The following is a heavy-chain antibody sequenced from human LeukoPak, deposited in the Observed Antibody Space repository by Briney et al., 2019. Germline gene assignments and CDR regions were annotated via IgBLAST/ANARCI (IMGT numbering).Heavy chain of an antibody. D-gene: IGHD3-10*01. V-gene: IGHV3-48*03. CDR1: GFTFSSYE. J-gene: IGHJ4*02. CDR2: ISSSGSTI. Sequence: PGGSLRLSCAASGFTFSSYEMNWVRQAPGKGLEWVSYISSSGSTIYYADSVKGRFTISRDNAKNSLYLQMNSLRAEDTAVYYCARDSITMVRGVIITENQPKNDYWGQGTLVTVSS. CDR3: ARDSITMVRGVIITENQPKNDY.